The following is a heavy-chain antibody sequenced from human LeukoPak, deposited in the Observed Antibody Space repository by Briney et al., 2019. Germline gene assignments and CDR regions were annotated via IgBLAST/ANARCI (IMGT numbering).Heavy chain of an antibody. J-gene: IGHJ3*02. V-gene: IGHV4-39*07. CDR3: ARGPYSYDSSGAFDI. Sequence: ETLSLTCTVSGGSISSSSYYWGWIRQPPGKGLEWIGSIYYSGSTYYNPSLKSRVTISVDTSKNQFSLKLSSVTAADTAVYFCARGPYSYDSSGAFDIWGQGTMVTVSS. D-gene: IGHD3-22*01. CDR2: IYYSGST. CDR1: GGSISSSSYY.